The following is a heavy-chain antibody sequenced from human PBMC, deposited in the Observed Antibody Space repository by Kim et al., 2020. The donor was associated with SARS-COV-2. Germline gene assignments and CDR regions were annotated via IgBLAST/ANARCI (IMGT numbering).Heavy chain of an antibody. J-gene: IGHJ3*02. CDR1: GGSISSSSYY. D-gene: IGHD3-10*01. CDR2: IYYSGST. Sequence: SETLSLTCTVSGGSISSSSYYWGWIRQPPGKGLEWIGSIYYSGSTYYNPSLKSRVTISVDTSKNQFSLKLSSVTAADTAVYYCARSYGSGSYLDAFDIWGQGTMVTVSS. V-gene: IGHV4-39*01. CDR3: ARSYGSGSYLDAFDI.